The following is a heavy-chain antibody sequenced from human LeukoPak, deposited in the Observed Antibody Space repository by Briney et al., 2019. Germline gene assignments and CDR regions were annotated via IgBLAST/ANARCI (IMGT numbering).Heavy chain of an antibody. CDR2: IKQDGSEK. V-gene: IGHV3-7*01. D-gene: IGHD6-6*01. Sequence: GGSLRLSCAASGFTFISYWMSWVRQAPGKGLEWVANIKQDGSEKYYVDSVKGRFTISRDNAKNSLYLQMNSLRAEDTAVYYCARADSSIAARLSRSSIFNYYYYMDVWGKGTTVTVSS. CDR3: ARADSSIAARLSRSSIFNYYYYMDV. J-gene: IGHJ6*03. CDR1: GFTFISYW.